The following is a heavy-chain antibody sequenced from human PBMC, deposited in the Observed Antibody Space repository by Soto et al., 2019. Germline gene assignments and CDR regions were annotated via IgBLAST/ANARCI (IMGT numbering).Heavy chain of an antibody. D-gene: IGHD4-4*01. CDR3: ARHLTTLEAIKGHDAFDI. J-gene: IGHJ3*02. CDR1: GGSISSSSYY. CDR2: IYYSGST. Sequence: QLQLQESGPGLVKPSETLSLTCTVSGGSISSSSYYWGWIRQPPGKGLEWIGSIYYSGSTYYNPSLKSRVTISGDTSKHQFSLKLSSVTAADPAVYYCARHLTTLEAIKGHDAFDIWGQGTMVTVSS. V-gene: IGHV4-39*01.